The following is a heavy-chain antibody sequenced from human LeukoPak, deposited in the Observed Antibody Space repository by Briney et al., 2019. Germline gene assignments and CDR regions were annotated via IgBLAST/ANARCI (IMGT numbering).Heavy chain of an antibody. CDR2: ISGSGGST. V-gene: IGHV3-23*01. CDR3: AKDFDSGTYLDH. D-gene: IGHD1-26*01. Sequence: PGGSQRLSCAASGFTFSSYGMTWVRQAPGKGLEWVSSISGSGGSTYYADSVKGRFTISRENSKNTLYLQMNSLRAEDTAVYYCAKDFDSGTYLDHWGQGTLVSVSS. J-gene: IGHJ4*02. CDR1: GFTFSSYG.